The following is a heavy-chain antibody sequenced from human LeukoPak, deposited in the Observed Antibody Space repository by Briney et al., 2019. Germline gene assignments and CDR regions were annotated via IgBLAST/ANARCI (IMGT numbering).Heavy chain of an antibody. D-gene: IGHD1-1*01. V-gene: IGHV3-48*04. CDR3: ARGYERTDTAFDI. Sequence: QPGGSLRLSCAASGFTFSSYSMNWVRQAPGKGLEWVSYISSSSSTIYYADSVKGRFTISRDNAKNSLYLQMNSLRAEDTAVYYCARGYERTDTAFDIWGQGTMVTVSS. J-gene: IGHJ3*02. CDR2: ISSSSSTI. CDR1: GFTFSSYS.